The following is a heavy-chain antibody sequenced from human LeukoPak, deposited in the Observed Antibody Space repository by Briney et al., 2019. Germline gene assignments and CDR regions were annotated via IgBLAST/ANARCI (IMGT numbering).Heavy chain of an antibody. D-gene: IGHD3-3*01. CDR1: GFTFSHHP. CDR2: ISSDGSSK. Sequence: PGGSLRLSCVASGFTFSHHPMHWVRQAPGKGLEWVAVISSDGSSKYFADSVKGRFSISRDNSKNTLYLQMNSLRAEDTAVYYCAKVGDFWSGSRWFDPWGQGTLVTVSS. J-gene: IGHJ5*02. V-gene: IGHV3-30*04. CDR3: AKVGDFWSGSRWFDP.